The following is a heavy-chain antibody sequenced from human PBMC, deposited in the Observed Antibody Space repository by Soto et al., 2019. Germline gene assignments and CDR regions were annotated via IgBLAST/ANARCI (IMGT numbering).Heavy chain of an antibody. J-gene: IGHJ4*02. V-gene: IGHV2-5*02. CDR3: GLFGNITMDRGASADY. D-gene: IGHD3-10*01. CDR2: IYWDDDQ. Sequence: QITLKESGPALVKPTQTLTLTCTFSGFSLNTIGVGVGWIRQPPGKALDWLALIYWDDDQRYRPSLKSRLTFTKDPSKNQVVLIMTNMHPLDTATYYCGLFGNITMDRGASADYWRQGTLVSVSS. CDR1: GFSLNTIGVG.